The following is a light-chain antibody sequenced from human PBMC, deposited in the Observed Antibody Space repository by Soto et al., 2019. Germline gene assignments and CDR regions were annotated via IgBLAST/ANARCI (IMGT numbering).Light chain of an antibody. CDR2: DVS. Sequence: QSVLTQPASVSESPGQSITISCTGTSSDVGAYNYVSWYQQHPGKAPKLMIYDVSNRPSGVSNRFSGSKSGNAASLTISGLQAEDEADYYCSSYTSSTPVVFGGGTKLTVL. J-gene: IGLJ2*01. V-gene: IGLV2-14*01. CDR3: SSYTSSTPVV. CDR1: SSDVGAYNY.